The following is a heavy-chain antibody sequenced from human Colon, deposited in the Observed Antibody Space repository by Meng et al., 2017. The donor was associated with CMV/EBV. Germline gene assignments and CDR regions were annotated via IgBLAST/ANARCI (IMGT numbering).Heavy chain of an antibody. CDR2: INSYAYNV. J-gene: IGHJ5*02. CDR3: VREIRRAWFDP. Sequence: GEYLKISCVVSGLTFGSSTMSWVRQAPGKGLEWVASINSYAYNVGYADSVKGRFTISRDNAKNSLYLQMNSLGAEDTAVYFCVREIRRAWFDPWGQGTLVTVSS. V-gene: IGHV3-21*01. CDR1: GLTFGSST.